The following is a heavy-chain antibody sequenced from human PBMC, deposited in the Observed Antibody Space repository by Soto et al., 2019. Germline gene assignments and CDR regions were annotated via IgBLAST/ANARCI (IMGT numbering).Heavy chain of an antibody. CDR1: GFTFSDYY. Sequence: QVQLVESGGGLVKPGGSLRLSCAVSGFTFSDYYMTWIRQAPGKGLEWVSYISSSTSHTNYADSVKGRFTISRDNAKNSLLLQKNSLRAEDTAVYYCARGRGAAADYFDFWGQGTLVTVSS. CDR2: ISSSTSHT. V-gene: IGHV3-11*05. D-gene: IGHD6-13*01. J-gene: IGHJ4*02. CDR3: ARGRGAAADYFDF.